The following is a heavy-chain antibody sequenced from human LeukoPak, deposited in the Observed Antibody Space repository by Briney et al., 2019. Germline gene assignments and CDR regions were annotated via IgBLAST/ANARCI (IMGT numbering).Heavy chain of an antibody. CDR2: MNPNSGNT. V-gene: IGHV1-8*01. J-gene: IGHJ5*02. D-gene: IGHD3-22*01. CDR3: ARDGVSDSSVYYYYGWFDP. Sequence: ASVKVSCKASGYTFTSYGINWVRQATGQGLEWMGWMNPNSGNTGYAQKFQGRVTMTRNTSISTAYMELSSLRSEDTAVYYCARDGVSDSSVYYYYGWFDPWGQGTLVTGSS. CDR1: GYTFTSYG.